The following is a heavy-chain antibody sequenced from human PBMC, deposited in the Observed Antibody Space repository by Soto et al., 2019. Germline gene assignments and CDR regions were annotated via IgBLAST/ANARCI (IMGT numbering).Heavy chain of an antibody. CDR2: IYYSGST. V-gene: IGHV4-39*01. CDR1: GGSISSSRYY. CDR3: ARHTPAISISDH. Sequence: SETLSLTCTVSGGSISSSRYYWGWIRQPPGKGLEWIGIIYYSGSTYYNPSLKSRVTISVDTSKNQFSLKLSSVTAADTAVYYCARHTPAISISDHWGQGTLVTVS. J-gene: IGHJ4*02. D-gene: IGHD2-15*01.